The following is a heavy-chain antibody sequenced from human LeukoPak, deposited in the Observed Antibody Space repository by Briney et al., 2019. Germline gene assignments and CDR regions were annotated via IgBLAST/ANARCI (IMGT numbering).Heavy chain of an antibody. CDR1: GFTFSSYE. Sequence: GGSLRLSCAASGFTFSSYEMNWLRQAPGKGLEGVSYIRSSGSIIYYADSVKGRFTISRDNAKNSLYLQMNSLRAEDTAVYYCARGDTAMVDYYYYMDVWGKGTTVTISS. CDR2: IRSSGSII. V-gene: IGHV3-48*03. CDR3: ARGDTAMVDYYYYMDV. D-gene: IGHD5-18*01. J-gene: IGHJ6*03.